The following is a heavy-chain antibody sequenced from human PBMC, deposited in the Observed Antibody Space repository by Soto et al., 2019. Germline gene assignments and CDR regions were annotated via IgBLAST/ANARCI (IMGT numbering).Heavy chain of an antibody. CDR3: ARDNGRPQLGGNYYYITAV. CDR1: GGTFSSYA. V-gene: IGHV1-69*12. CDR2: IIPLFRRP. J-gene: IGHJ6*02. D-gene: IGHD3-3*02. Sequence: QVQLVQSGAEVKEPGSSVKVSCQASGGTFSSYALSWVRQAPGQGLEWMGGIIPLFRRPDYAQKFQGRVTITADESTSTAYMELSSLRSEDTAIYYCARDNGRPQLGGNYYYITAVWGQGTTITVSS.